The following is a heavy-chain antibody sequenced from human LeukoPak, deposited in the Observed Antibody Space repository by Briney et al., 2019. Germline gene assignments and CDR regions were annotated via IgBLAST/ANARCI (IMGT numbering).Heavy chain of an antibody. D-gene: IGHD3-16*01. V-gene: IGHV3-48*03. Sequence: GGSLRLSCAASGFTFSSYEVNWVRQAPGKGLEWVSYISSSGSTIYYADSVKGRFTISRDNAKNSLYLQMNSLRAEDTAVYYCARALSLDYYYMDVWGKGTTVTISS. CDR1: GFTFSSYE. CDR3: ARALSLDYYYMDV. CDR2: ISSSGSTI. J-gene: IGHJ6*03.